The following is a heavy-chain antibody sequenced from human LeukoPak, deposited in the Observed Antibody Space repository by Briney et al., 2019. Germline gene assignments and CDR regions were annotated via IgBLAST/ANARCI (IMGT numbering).Heavy chain of an antibody. CDR1: GFTFSSYE. CDR3: ARASAMIVVVRGAFDI. V-gene: IGHV3-48*03. Sequence: PGGSLRLSCAASGFTFSSYEMNWVRQAPGKGLGWVSYISSSGSTIYYADSVKGRFTISRDNAKNSLYLQMNSLRAEDTAVYYCARASAMIVVVRGAFDIWGQGTMVTVSS. CDR2: ISSSGSTI. J-gene: IGHJ3*02. D-gene: IGHD3-22*01.